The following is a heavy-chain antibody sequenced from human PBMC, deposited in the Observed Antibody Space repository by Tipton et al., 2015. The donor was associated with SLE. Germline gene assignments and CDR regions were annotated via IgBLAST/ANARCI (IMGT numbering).Heavy chain of an antibody. CDR1: GGSISNNSYY. J-gene: IGHJ4*02. Sequence: TLSLTCTVSGGSISNNSYYWSWIRQPAGKGLEWIGRIYTSGSTNYNPSLKSRVTISVDTSKNQFSLKLTSVTAADTAVYYCARQLGWGDPFAFDYWGQGTLVTVSP. D-gene: IGHD2-21*02. V-gene: IGHV4-61*02. CDR3: ARQLGWGDPFAFDY. CDR2: IYTSGST.